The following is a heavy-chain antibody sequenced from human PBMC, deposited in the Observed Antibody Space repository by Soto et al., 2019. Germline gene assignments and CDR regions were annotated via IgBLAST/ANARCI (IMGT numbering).Heavy chain of an antibody. CDR3: ARDSGNCAFDY. J-gene: IGHJ4*02. V-gene: IGHV3-21*01. CDR1: RFSFSSYS. CDR2: ISRSSDYI. Sequence: EVYLVESGGGLVKPGGSLRLSRVASRFSFSSYSMNWVRQAPGKGLEWVSSISRSSDYIYYADSVKGRFTISRDNAKNSLFLQMNNLRAEDTAVYYCARDSGNCAFDYWGQGTLVTVSS. D-gene: IGHD5-12*01.